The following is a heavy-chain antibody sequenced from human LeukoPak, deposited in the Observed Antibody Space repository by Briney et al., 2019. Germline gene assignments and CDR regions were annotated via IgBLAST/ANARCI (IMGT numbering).Heavy chain of an antibody. J-gene: IGHJ4*02. CDR3: ARSTRRYFDY. CDR2: IYSGGST. V-gene: IGHV3-53*01. Sequence: GGSLRLSCAASGFTVSSNYMSWVRQAPGKGLEWVSVIYSGGSTYYADSVKGRFTISRDNSKNALYLQMNSLRAEDTAVYYCARSTRRYFDYWGQGTLVTVSS. CDR1: GFTVSSNY. D-gene: IGHD2-15*01.